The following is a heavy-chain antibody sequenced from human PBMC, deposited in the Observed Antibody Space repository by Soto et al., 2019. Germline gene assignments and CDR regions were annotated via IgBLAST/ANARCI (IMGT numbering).Heavy chain of an antibody. CDR3: AHPRGFGVFDAVDI. CDR2: ISSSGEST. Sequence: GGSLRLSCATSGFIFTTYAMNWVRQAPGKGLEWVSAISSSGESTFYAESVRGRFTISRDNSLNTLYLQMRSLRPEDTAVYYCAHPRGFGVFDAVDIWGQGTMVTVSS. D-gene: IGHD3-10*01. CDR1: GFIFTTYA. V-gene: IGHV3-23*01. J-gene: IGHJ3*02.